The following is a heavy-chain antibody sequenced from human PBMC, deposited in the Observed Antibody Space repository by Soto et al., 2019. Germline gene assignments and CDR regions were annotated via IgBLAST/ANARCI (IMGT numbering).Heavy chain of an antibody. CDR3: AHPRGFGVFDAVDI. CDR2: ISSSGEST. Sequence: GGSLRLSCATSGFIFTTYAMNWVRQAPGKGLEWVSAISSSGESTFYAESVRGRFTISRDNSLNTLYLQMRSLRPEDTAVYYCAHPRGFGVFDAVDIWGQGTMVTVSS. D-gene: IGHD3-10*01. CDR1: GFIFTTYA. V-gene: IGHV3-23*01. J-gene: IGHJ3*02.